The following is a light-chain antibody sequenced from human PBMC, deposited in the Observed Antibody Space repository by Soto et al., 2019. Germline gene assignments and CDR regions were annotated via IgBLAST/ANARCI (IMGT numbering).Light chain of an antibody. V-gene: IGKV3-11*01. J-gene: IGKJ2*01. CDR1: QSVSSY. CDR3: QQRSIWPPDT. CDR2: DAS. Sequence: IVLTQSPATLSLSPGERATLSCRASQSVSSYLAWYQQKPGQAPRLLIYDASNRATGIPARFSGSGSGTDFTLTISSLEPEDFAVYYCQQRSIWPPDTFGQGTKLEIK.